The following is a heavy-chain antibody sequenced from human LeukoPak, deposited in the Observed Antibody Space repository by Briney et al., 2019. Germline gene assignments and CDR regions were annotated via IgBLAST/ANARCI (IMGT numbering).Heavy chain of an antibody. CDR3: ARDRWLFDY. V-gene: IGHV1-46*01. J-gene: IGHJ4*02. D-gene: IGHD5-12*01. Sequence: GASVKVSCKASGYTFTSYYMHWVRQAPGQGLEWMGIISPSGGGTNYAQKFQGRVSMTRDTSASTVYMELSSLRSEDTAVYYCARDRWLFDYWGQGTLVTVSS. CDR1: GYTFTSYY. CDR2: ISPSGGGT.